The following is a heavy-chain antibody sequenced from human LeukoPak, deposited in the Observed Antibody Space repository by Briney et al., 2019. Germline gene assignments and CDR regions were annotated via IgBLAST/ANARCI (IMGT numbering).Heavy chain of an antibody. CDR2: INGNATST. CDR3: ASGYTYGYYYLDF. Sequence: GGSLRLSCAASGFTFSGRWMYWVRQAPGKGLVLVSRINGNATSTTYGDSVEGRFAISRDNAKNTLYLHMNSLRGEDTAVYYCASGYTYGYYYLDFWGQGTLVTVSS. J-gene: IGHJ4*02. V-gene: IGHV3-74*01. D-gene: IGHD5-18*01. CDR1: GFTFSGRW.